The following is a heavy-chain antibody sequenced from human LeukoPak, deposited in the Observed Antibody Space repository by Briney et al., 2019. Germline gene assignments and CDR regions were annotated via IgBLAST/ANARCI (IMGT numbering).Heavy chain of an antibody. J-gene: IGHJ6*03. Sequence: ASVKVSCKASGYTFTSYDINWVRQATGQGLEWMGWMNPNSGNTGYAQKFQGRVTMTRNTSIGTAYMELSSLRSEDTAVYYCARGPKPRIWFGEFFGGYYYYYYMDVWGKGTTVTISS. CDR3: ARGPKPRIWFGEFFGGYYYYYYMDV. CDR2: MNPNSGNT. V-gene: IGHV1-8*01. CDR1: GYTFTSYD. D-gene: IGHD3-10*01.